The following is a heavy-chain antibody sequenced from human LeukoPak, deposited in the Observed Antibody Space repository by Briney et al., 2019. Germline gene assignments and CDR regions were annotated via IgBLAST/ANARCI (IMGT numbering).Heavy chain of an antibody. CDR2: ISYDGSNK. D-gene: IGHD3-22*01. V-gene: IGHV3-30*18. Sequence: PGRSLRLSCAASGFTFSSYGMHWVRQAPGKGLEWVAVISYDGSNKYYADSVKGRFTISRDNSKNTLYLQMNSLRAEDTAVYYCAKVLGDTMTSWNYYYYGMDVWGQGTTVTVSS. CDR3: AKVLGDTMTSWNYYYYGMDV. J-gene: IGHJ6*02. CDR1: GFTFSSYG.